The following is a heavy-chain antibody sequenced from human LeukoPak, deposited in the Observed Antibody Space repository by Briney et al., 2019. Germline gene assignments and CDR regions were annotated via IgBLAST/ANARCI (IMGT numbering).Heavy chain of an antibody. J-gene: IGHJ4*02. D-gene: IGHD1-26*01. CDR1: GYTFTSYG. CDR2: IIPIFGTA. CDR3: ARAHSGSEGASRY. Sequence: SVKVSCKASGYTFTSYGISWVRQAPGQGLEWMGGIIPIFGTANYAQKFQGRVTITADKSTSTAYMELSSLRSEDTAVYYCARAHSGSEGASRYWGQGTLVTVSS. V-gene: IGHV1-69*06.